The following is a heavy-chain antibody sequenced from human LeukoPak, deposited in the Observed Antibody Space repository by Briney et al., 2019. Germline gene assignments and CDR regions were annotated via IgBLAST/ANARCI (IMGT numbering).Heavy chain of an antibody. V-gene: IGHV4-61*02. Sequence: PSQTLALTCTVSGGSISSGSYYWSWIRQPAGKGLEWIGRIYTSGSTNYNPSLKSRVTISVDTSKNQFSLKQSSVTAADTAVYYCARSYYYYMDVWGKGTTVTVSS. CDR1: GGSISSGSYY. CDR2: IYTSGST. J-gene: IGHJ6*03. CDR3: ARSYYYYMDV.